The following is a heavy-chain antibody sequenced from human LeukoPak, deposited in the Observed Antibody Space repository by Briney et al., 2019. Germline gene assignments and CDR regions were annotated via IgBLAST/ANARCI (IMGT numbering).Heavy chain of an antibody. J-gene: IGHJ6*03. V-gene: IGHV3-30*02. CDR1: GFTFSSYG. CDR2: IRYDGSNK. D-gene: IGHD6-6*01. CDR3: AKGARYSISSGILFGIHYLDV. Sequence: PGGSLRLSCAASGFTFSSYGMHWVRQAPGKGLEWVAFIRYDGSNKYYADSVKGRFTISRDNSKNTLYLQMNSLRAEDTAVYYCAKGARYSISSGILFGIHYLDVWGKGTTVTVSS.